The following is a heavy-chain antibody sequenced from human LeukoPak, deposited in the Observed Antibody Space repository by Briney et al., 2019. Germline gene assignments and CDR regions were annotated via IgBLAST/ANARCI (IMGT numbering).Heavy chain of an antibody. CDR2: VYYSGST. CDR1: GGSFSGYY. Sequence: SETLSLTCAVYGGSFSGYYWSWIRQHPGKGLEWIGCVYYSGSTYFNPSLKSRVTISVDTSKNQFSLNLSSVTAADTAVYYCARGRDAYKVGYWGQGTLVTVSS. CDR3: ARGRDAYKVGY. D-gene: IGHD5-24*01. V-gene: IGHV4-31*11. J-gene: IGHJ4*02.